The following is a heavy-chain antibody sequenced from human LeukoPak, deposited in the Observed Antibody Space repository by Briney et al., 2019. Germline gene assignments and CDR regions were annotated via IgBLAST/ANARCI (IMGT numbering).Heavy chain of an antibody. CDR1: GFTFSSYW. V-gene: IGHV3-74*01. Sequence: GGSLRLSCAASGFTFSSYWMHWVRQAPGEGLVWVSRIKSDGSVTWYADSVKGRFTISRDNAKNMLYLQMNSLGDEDTAVYFCARDHDTVGTTIDHWGQGTLVTVSS. CDR3: ARDHDTVGTTIDH. J-gene: IGHJ4*02. D-gene: IGHD1-14*01. CDR2: IKSDGSVT.